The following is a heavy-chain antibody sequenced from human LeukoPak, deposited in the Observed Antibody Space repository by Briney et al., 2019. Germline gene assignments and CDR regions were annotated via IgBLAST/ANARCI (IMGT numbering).Heavy chain of an antibody. V-gene: IGHV1-2*02. CDR1: GYTFTGYY. CDR3: ARVAKRGYSYGYRGFDY. D-gene: IGHD5-18*01. Sequence: SLKVSCKASGYTFTGYYIHWVRQAPGQPLEPLAWINPNSGGTNYAQKFQGRVTMTRDTSISTAYMELSRLRSEDTAVYYCARVAKRGYSYGYRGFDYWGQGTLVTVSS. J-gene: IGHJ4*02. CDR2: INPNSGGT.